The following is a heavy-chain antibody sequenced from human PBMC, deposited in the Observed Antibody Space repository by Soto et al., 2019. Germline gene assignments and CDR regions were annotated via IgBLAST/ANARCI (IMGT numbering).Heavy chain of an antibody. D-gene: IGHD3-3*01. J-gene: IGHJ4*02. CDR1: GYTFTSYG. V-gene: IGHV1-18*01. CDR3: ARDGLGYDFWSGYQIIDY. Sequence: ASVKVSCKASGYTFTSYGISWVRQAPGQGLEWMGWISAYNGNTNYAQKLQGRVTMTTDTSTSTAYMELRSLRSDDTAVYYCARDGLGYDFWSGYQIIDYWGQGTLVTVS. CDR2: ISAYNGNT.